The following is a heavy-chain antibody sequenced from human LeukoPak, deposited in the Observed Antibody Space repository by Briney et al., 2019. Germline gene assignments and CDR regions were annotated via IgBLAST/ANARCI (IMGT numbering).Heavy chain of an antibody. CDR1: GDSVSSNSSA. CDR3: ASALWFGSDLGDYGMDV. V-gene: IGHV6-1*01. D-gene: IGHD3-10*01. Sequence: SQTLSLTCAISGDSVSSNSSAWNWIRQSPSRGLEWLGRTYYRSKWYNDYAVSVKSRITINPDTSKNQLSLQLNSVTPEDTAVYYCASALWFGSDLGDYGMDVWGQGTTVTVSS. CDR2: TYYRSKWYN. J-gene: IGHJ6*02.